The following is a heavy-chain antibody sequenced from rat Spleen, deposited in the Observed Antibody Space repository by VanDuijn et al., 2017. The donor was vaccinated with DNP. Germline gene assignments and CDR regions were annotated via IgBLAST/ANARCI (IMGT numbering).Heavy chain of an antibody. CDR3: AVQLGVFDL. J-gene: IGHJ2*01. Sequence: EVQLQESGPGLVKPSQSLSLTCSVTGYSITSSYRWNWIRKFPGNKLEWMGYINSAGSTDYNPSLKSRISITRDTSKNQFFLQVSSVSSEDSGTYYCAVQLGVFDLWGQGVMVTVSS. D-gene: IGHD5-1*01. CDR2: INSAGST. V-gene: IGHV3-3*01. CDR1: GYSITSSYR.